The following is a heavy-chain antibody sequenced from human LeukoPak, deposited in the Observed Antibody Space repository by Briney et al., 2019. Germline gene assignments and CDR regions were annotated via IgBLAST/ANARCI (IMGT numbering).Heavy chain of an antibody. CDR2: INPIFGTA. J-gene: IGHJ6*02. CDR3: ARARGIAAAGAYYGMDV. D-gene: IGHD6-13*01. V-gene: IGHV1-69*13. Sequence: SVKVSCKASGGTFSSYAISWVRQAPGQGLEWMGGINPIFGTANYAQKFQGRVTITADESTSTAYMELSSLRSEDTAVYYCARARGIAAAGAYYGMDVWSQGTTVTVSS. CDR1: GGTFSSYA.